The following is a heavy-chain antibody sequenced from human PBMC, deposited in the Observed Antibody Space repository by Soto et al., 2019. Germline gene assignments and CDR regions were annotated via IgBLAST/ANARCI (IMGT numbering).Heavy chain of an antibody. V-gene: IGHV1-69*13. J-gene: IGHJ4*02. Sequence: ASVKVSCKASGGTFSSYAISWVRQAPGQGLEWMGGIIPIFGTANYAQKFQGRVTITADESTSTAYMELSSLRSEDTAVYYCARGPYEYSPCGYWGQGTLVTVSS. CDR3: ARGPYEYSPCGY. CDR1: GGTFSSYA. CDR2: IIPIFGTA. D-gene: IGHD5-18*01.